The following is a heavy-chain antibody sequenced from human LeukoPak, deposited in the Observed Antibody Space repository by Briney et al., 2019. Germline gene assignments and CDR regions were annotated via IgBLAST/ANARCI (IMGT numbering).Heavy chain of an antibody. D-gene: IGHD2-21*02. CDR1: GGSFSGYY. CDR2: INHSGST. V-gene: IGHV4-34*01. Sequence: SETLSLTCAVHGGSFSGYYWSWIRQPPGKGLEWIGEINHSGSTNYNPSLKSRVTISVDTSKNQFSLKLSSVTAADTAVYYCARGLGPVTAPLDYFDYWGQGTLVTVSS. CDR3: ARGLGPVTAPLDYFDY. J-gene: IGHJ4*02.